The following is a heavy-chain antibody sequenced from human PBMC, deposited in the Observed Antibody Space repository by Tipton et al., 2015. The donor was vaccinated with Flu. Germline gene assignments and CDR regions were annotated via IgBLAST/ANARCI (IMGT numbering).Heavy chain of an antibody. J-gene: IGHJ4*02. CDR2: INPNSGGR. CDR1: GYTFTAYY. V-gene: IGHV1-2*02. Sequence: QLVQSGPEVKPGASVKVSCKASGYTFTAYYIHWVRQAPGQGLEWMGWINPNSGGRKFAQKFQGRVTMTCDAAITTAYMELSSLTSDDTAVYYCARRSWDSWGQGTLVTVSS. CDR3: ARRSWDS.